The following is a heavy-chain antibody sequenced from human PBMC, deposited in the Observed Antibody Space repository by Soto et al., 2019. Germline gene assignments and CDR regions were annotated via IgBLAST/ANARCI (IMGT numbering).Heavy chain of an antibody. V-gene: IGHV3-23*01. CDR1: GFTFSSYA. J-gene: IGHJ3*02. Sequence: GGSLRLSCAASGFTFSSYAMSWVRQAPGKGLEWVSAISGSGGSTYYADSVKGRFTISRDNSKNTLYLQMNSLRAEDTAVYYCAKDQVARYFDWLPDPFDIWGQGTMVTVSS. D-gene: IGHD3-9*01. CDR2: ISGSGGST. CDR3: AKDQVARYFDWLPDPFDI.